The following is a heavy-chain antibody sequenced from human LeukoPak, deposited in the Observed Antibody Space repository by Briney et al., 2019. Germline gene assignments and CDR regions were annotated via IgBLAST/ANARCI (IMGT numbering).Heavy chain of an antibody. CDR3: ARYRSRYSGRDRSGCDY. CDR2: VSAYNDDT. Sequence: ASVKVSCKASGYTFTSYGISWVRQAPGQGLEWLGWVSAYNDDTNYAQKLQGRVTMTTDTSTSTAYMELRSLRSDDTAVYYCARYRSRYSGRDRSGCDYWGQGTLVTVSS. D-gene: IGHD4-11*01. J-gene: IGHJ4*02. V-gene: IGHV1-18*01. CDR1: GYTFTSYG.